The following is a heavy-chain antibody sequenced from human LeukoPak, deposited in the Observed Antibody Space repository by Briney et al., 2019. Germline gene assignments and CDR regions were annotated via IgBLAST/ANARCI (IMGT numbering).Heavy chain of an antibody. CDR3: ARPGPDVYFDY. Sequence: GESLQISCQGSGYSFTSYWIGWVRQLPGEGLEWMGIIYPGDSDTRYSPSFQGQVTISADKSISTAYLQWSSLKASDTAMYYCARPGPDVYFDYWGQGTLVTVSS. CDR1: GYSFTSYW. V-gene: IGHV5-51*01. J-gene: IGHJ4*02. CDR2: IYPGDSDT.